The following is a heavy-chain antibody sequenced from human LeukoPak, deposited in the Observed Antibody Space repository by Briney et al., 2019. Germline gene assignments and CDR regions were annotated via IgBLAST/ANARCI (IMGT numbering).Heavy chain of an antibody. CDR2: IYYSGST. CDR3: ARLRADAFDI. J-gene: IGHJ3*02. V-gene: IGHV4-39*01. CDR1: GGSISSSSYY. Sequence: PSETLSLTCTVSGGSISSSSYYWGWIRQPPGKGLEWIGSIYYSGSTYYNPSLKSRLTISVGTSKNQFSLKLSSVTAADTAVYYCARLRADAFDIWGQGTMVTVSS.